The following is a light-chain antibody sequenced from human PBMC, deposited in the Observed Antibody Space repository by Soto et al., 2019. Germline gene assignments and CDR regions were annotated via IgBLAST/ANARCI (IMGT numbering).Light chain of an antibody. CDR2: SNN. CDR3: AAWDDSLSGYV. J-gene: IGLJ1*01. Sequence: SVLTQPPSASGTPGQRVTISRSGSSSNIGTNYVYWYQQLPGTAPKLLIYSNNQRPSGVPDRFSGSKSGTSASLAISGLRSEDEADYYCAAWDDSLSGYVFGTGTKVTVL. CDR1: SSNIGTNY. V-gene: IGLV1-47*02.